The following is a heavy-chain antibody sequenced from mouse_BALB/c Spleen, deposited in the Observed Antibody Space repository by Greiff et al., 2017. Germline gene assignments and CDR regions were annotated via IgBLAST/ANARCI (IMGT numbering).Heavy chain of an antibody. V-gene: IGHV14-3*02. D-gene: IGHD1-1*01. CDR1: GFNIKDTY. Sequence: EVKLMESGAELVKPGASVKLSCTASGFNIKDTYMHWVKQRPEQGLEWIGRIDPANGNTKYDPKFQGKATITADTSSNTAYLQLSSLTSEDTAVYYCARKGYYYGSSSWFAYWGQGTLVTVSA. CDR2: IDPANGNT. J-gene: IGHJ3*01. CDR3: ARKGYYYGSSSWFAY.